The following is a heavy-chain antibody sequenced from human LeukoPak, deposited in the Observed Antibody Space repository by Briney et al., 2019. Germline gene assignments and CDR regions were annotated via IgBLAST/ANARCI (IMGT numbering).Heavy chain of an antibody. CDR1: EYTFTGYY. CDR3: ARWGGHCTSGLCYYFDC. CDR2: INPHSGDT. Sequence: ASVRVFCKASEYTFTGYYMHWVRQAPGQGLEWMGWINPHSGDTDYAQKFQGRVTMTRDTSISTAYMELSRLRSDDTAVYYCARWGGHCTSGLCYYFDCWGQGTLVTVSS. V-gene: IGHV1-2*02. D-gene: IGHD2-8*01. J-gene: IGHJ4*02.